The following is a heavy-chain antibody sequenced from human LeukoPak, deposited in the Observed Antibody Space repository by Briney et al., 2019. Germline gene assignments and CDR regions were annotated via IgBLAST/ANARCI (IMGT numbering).Heavy chain of an antibody. V-gene: IGHV3-21*01. CDR3: ARDRMNAYDY. J-gene: IGHJ4*02. CDR2: ISSSSSYI. D-gene: IGHD3-16*01. Sequence: GGSLRLSCAASGFTVSRNYMSWVRQAPGKGLEWVSSISSSSSYIYYADSVKGRSTISRDNAKNSLYLQMNSLRAEDTAVYYCARDRMNAYDYWGQGTLVTVSS. CDR1: GFTVSRNY.